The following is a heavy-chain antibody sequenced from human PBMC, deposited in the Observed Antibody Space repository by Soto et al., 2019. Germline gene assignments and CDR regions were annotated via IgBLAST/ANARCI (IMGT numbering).Heavy chain of an antibody. V-gene: IGHV3-15*01. J-gene: IGHJ6*04. CDR1: GFTFSNAW. CDR3: TTDNPYSSSWYKMDV. Sequence: GGSLRLSCAASGFTFSNAWMSWVRQAPGKGLEWVGRIKSKTDGGTTDYAAPVKGRFTISRDDSKNTLYLQMNSLKTEDTAVYYCTTDNPYSSSWYKMDVWGKGTTVTVSS. D-gene: IGHD6-13*01. CDR2: IKSKTDGGTT.